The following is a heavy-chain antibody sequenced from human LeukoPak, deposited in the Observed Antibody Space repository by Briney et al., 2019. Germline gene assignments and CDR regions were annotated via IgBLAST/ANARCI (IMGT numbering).Heavy chain of an antibody. J-gene: IGHJ4*02. CDR3: ARSGLVVVALFDY. V-gene: IGHV1-69*04. Sequence: SVKVSCTAFGGTFSSYAISWVQQAPGQGLEWMGRIIPILGIANYAQKFQGRVTITADKSTSTAYMELSSLRSEDTAVYYCARSGLVVVALFDYWGQGTLVTVSS. CDR1: GGTFSSYA. D-gene: IGHD2-15*01. CDR2: IIPILGIA.